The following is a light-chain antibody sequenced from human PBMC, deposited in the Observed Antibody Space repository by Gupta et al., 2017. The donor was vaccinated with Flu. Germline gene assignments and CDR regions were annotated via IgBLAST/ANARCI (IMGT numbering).Light chain of an antibody. Sequence: PVTPGEPASISCRSSQSLLHSNGYNYLDWYLQKPGQSPQLLIYLGSNRASGVPDRFSGSGSGTDFTLKSSRVEAEDVGVYYCMQDLLAYTFGQGTKMEIK. CDR3: MQDLLAYT. J-gene: IGKJ2*01. CDR1: QSLLHSNGYNY. V-gene: IGKV2-28*01. CDR2: LGS.